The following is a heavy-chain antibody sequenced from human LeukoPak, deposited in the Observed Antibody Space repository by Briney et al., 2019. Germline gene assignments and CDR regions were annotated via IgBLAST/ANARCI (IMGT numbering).Heavy chain of an antibody. V-gene: IGHV1-2*02. J-gene: IGHJ5*02. CDR3: ARKGGLLWFGELLGNDWFDP. D-gene: IGHD3-10*01. Sequence: ASVKVSCKASGYTFTGYYMHWVRQAPGQGLEWMGWINPSSGGTNYAQKFQGRVTMTRDTSISTAYMELSRLRSDDTAVYYCARKGGLLWFGELLGNDWFDPWGQGTLVTVSS. CDR2: INPSSGGT. CDR1: GYTFTGYY.